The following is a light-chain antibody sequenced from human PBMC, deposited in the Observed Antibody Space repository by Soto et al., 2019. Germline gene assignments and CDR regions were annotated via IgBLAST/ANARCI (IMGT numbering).Light chain of an antibody. J-gene: IGKJ4*01. V-gene: IGKV1-5*01. Sequence: DIQMTQSPSTLSASVGDRVTITCRASQSISRSLAWYQQKSGKAPKLLICDASSLESGVPSRFSGSGFGTEFTLTISSLEPEDSAVYYCQQHTNWPLTFGGGTKVDIK. CDR1: QSISRS. CDR2: DAS. CDR3: QQHTNWPLT.